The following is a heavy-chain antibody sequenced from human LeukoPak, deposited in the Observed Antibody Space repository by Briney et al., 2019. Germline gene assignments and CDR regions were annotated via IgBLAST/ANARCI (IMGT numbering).Heavy chain of an antibody. CDR1: GGSFSGYY. Sequence: PSETLSLTCAVYGGSFSGYYWSWIRQPAGKGLEWIGRIYTSGGTNYNPSLKSRVTISADTSKNQFSLKLSSVTAADTAVYYCARLPPVLRYFDWLGFDYWGQGTLVTVSS. V-gene: IGHV4-59*10. D-gene: IGHD3-9*01. J-gene: IGHJ4*02. CDR2: IYTSGGT. CDR3: ARLPPVLRYFDWLGFDY.